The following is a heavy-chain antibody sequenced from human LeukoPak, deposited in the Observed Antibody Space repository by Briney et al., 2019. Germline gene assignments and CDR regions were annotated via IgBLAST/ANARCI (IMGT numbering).Heavy chain of an antibody. CDR3: ARRHSSSWYGLDY. CDR2: INPDSGGT. D-gene: IGHD6-13*01. Sequence: ASVKVSCKASGYTFTGYYMHWVREAPGQALEWMGWINPDSGGTNYAQKFQGRVTMTRDTSISTAYMELSRLRSDDTAVYYCARRHSSSWYGLDYWGQGTLVTVSS. CDR1: GYTFTGYY. V-gene: IGHV1-2*02. J-gene: IGHJ4*02.